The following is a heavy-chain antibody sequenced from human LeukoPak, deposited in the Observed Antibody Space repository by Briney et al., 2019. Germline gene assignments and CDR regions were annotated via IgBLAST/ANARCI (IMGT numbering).Heavy chain of an antibody. CDR2: IKQDGSEK. CDR3: ARRRADRQSFFFDY. CDR1: GFTFSTYW. J-gene: IGHJ4*02. Sequence: PGGSLRLSCAASGFTFSTYWMTWVRQAPGTGLEWVANIKQDGSEKYYVDSVKGRFTISRDNAKNSLYLQMSSLRAEDTAVYYCARRRADRQSFFFDYWGQGTLVTVSS. D-gene: IGHD6-6*01. V-gene: IGHV3-7*01.